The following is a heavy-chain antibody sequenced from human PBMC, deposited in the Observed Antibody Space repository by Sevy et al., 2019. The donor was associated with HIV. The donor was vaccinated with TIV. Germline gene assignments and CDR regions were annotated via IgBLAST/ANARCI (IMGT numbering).Heavy chain of an antibody. J-gene: IGHJ3*02. CDR3: ARTPMVRGIISIFDI. CDR2: IWYGGNT. V-gene: IGHV4-38-2*02. D-gene: IGHD3-10*01. Sequence: SETLSLTCTVSGDSVSGSYYWGWIRQSPGKGLEWIGSIWYGGNTYYNPSLKSRDSISIHTSKKQFSLRLSSVTAADTAVYYCARTPMVRGIISIFDIWGQGTKVTVSS. CDR1: GDSVSGSYY.